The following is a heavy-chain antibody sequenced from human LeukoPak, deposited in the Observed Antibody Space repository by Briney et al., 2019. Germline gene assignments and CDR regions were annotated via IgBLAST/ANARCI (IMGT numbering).Heavy chain of an antibody. Sequence: GGSLRLSCAASGFTFSSFWMHWVRQAPGKGLEYVSGINDNGGRTHYGDSVKGRFSISRDNSKNTLHLQMSTLRAEDTALYYCVKDVGGSYALDYWGQGILVTVAS. CDR2: INDNGGRT. J-gene: IGHJ4*02. CDR1: GFTFSSFW. V-gene: IGHV3-64D*09. D-gene: IGHD1-26*01. CDR3: VKDVGGSYALDY.